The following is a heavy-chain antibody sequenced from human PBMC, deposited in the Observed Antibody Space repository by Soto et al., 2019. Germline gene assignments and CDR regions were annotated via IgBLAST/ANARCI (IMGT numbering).Heavy chain of an antibody. CDR2: IYHSGST. J-gene: IGHJ5*02. CDR1: GGSVSRNSYS. D-gene: IGHD2-15*01. CDR3: ARDLKEYCSDGKCNWFDP. Sequence: SETLSLTCTVSGGSVSRNSYSWSWIRQPPRKGLEWIGYIYHSGSTNYNPSLKSRVTISFDASKNEISLQVRSATAADAAVYYCARDLKEYCSDGKCNWFDPWGQGTLVTVSS. V-gene: IGHV4-61*01.